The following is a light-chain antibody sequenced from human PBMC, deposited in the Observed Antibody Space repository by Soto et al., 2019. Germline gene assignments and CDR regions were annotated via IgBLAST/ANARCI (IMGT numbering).Light chain of an antibody. Sequence: QSALTQPASVSGSPGQSITISCTGTSSDVGGYNYVSWYQQHPGKAPKLMIYDVSNRPSGVSNRFSGSKSGNTASLTISGLQAEDEADDYCSSYTSSSNPVVFGGGTK. CDR2: DVS. J-gene: IGLJ2*01. CDR3: SSYTSSSNPVV. CDR1: SSDVGGYNY. V-gene: IGLV2-14*01.